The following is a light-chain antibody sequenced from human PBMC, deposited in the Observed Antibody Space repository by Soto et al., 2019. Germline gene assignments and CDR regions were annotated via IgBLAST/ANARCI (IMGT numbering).Light chain of an antibody. CDR2: EVS. J-gene: IGLJ1*01. CDR3: SSYTGSSTI. Sequence: QSVLTQPASVSGSPGQSITISCTGTSSDVGGYNYVSWYQQHPGTAPKLMIYEVSNRPSGVSNRFSGSKSDNTASLTISGLQAEDEADYYCSSYTGSSTIFGTGTKATVL. V-gene: IGLV2-14*01. CDR1: SSDVGGYNY.